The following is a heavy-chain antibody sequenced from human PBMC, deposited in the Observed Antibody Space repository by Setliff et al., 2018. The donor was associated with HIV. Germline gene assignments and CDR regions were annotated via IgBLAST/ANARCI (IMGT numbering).Heavy chain of an antibody. CDR2: ISANSIHV. V-gene: IGHV3-21*06. J-gene: IGHJ3*02. CDR3: TSQGQNTFNI. CDR1: GFNVSPYT. Sequence: PGGPLRLSCAASGFNVSPYTLTWVRQVPGKGLEWVSSISANSIHVYYAESLKGRFTISRDNARNSLYLQMNSLRVEDTAMYYCTSQGQNTFNIWGQGTMVTVSS.